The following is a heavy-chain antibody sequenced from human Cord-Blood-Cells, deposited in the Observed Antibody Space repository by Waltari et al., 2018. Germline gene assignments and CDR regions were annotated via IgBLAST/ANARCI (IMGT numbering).Heavy chain of an antibody. CDR2: IIPILGIA. Sequence: QVQLVQSGAEVKKPGSSVKVSCKASGGTFSSYDISCVRQAPGQGLEWMGRIIPILGIANYAQKFQGRVTITADKSTSTAYMELSSLRSEDTAVYYCARHTGIEDAFDIWGQGTMVTVSS. J-gene: IGHJ3*02. D-gene: IGHD1-26*01. V-gene: IGHV1-69*09. CDR1: GGTFSSYD. CDR3: ARHTGIEDAFDI.